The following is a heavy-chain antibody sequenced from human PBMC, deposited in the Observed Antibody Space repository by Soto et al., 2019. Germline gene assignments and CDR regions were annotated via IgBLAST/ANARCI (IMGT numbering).Heavy chain of an antibody. D-gene: IGHD6-13*01. J-gene: IGHJ5*02. CDR1: GGSLSSYF. CDR3: ARDLAAAGRIDP. Sequence: SETLSLTCTVSGGSLSSYFWSWIRQSPGKGLEWIGHIYYSGSTNYNPSLKSRVTISVDTSKNQFSLKLSSVTAADTAVYYCARDLAAAGRIDPWGQGTLVTVSS. V-gene: IGHV4-59*01. CDR2: IYYSGST.